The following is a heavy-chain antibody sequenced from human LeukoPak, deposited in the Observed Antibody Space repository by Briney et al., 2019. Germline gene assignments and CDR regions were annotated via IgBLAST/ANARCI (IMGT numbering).Heavy chain of an antibody. Sequence: GESLKISCKGSGYSFTNYWIGWVRQIPGKGLEWMWSIDPGDSDTRYSPSFQGEVTISADKSISTAYLQWSSLKASDTAMYYCARRYYYDGSGSPFDYWGQGTLVTVSS. J-gene: IGHJ4*02. D-gene: IGHD3-22*01. CDR3: ARRYYYDGSGSPFDY. CDR2: IDPGDSDT. V-gene: IGHV5-51*01. CDR1: GYSFTNYW.